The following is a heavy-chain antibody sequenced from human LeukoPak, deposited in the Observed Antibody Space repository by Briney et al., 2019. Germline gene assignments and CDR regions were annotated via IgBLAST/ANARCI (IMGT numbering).Heavy chain of an antibody. V-gene: IGHV3-30*01. CDR3: ARDRSFQLLYVDY. Sequence: GGSLRLSCAASGFTFSSYAMHWVRQAPGKGLEWVAVISYDGSNKYYADSVKGRFTISRDNSKNTLYLQMNSLRAEDTAVYYCARDRSFQLLYVDYWRQGTLVTVSS. J-gene: IGHJ4*02. CDR2: ISYDGSNK. D-gene: IGHD2-2*02. CDR1: GFTFSSYA.